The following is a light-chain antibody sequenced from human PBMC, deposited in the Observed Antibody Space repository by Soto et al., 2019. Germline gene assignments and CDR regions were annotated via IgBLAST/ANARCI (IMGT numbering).Light chain of an antibody. CDR2: DAP. CDR1: QRFSSY. V-gene: IGKV3-11*01. J-gene: IGKJ5*01. Sequence: EIVLTQSPATLSLSPGEGATLSCRASQRFSSYLAWYQQKPGQAPRLLIYDAPNRATGIPARFSGSGSGTDFTLTISSLEPEDFAVYYCQQRSNWPPITFGQGTRLEIK. CDR3: QQRSNWPPIT.